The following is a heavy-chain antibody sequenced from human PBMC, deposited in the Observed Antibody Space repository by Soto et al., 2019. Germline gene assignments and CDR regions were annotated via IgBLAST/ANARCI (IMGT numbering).Heavy chain of an antibody. CDR1: GGSISSGDQY. Sequence: QVQLQESGPGLVKPSQTLSLTCTVSGGSISSGDQYWTWIRQPPGKGLEWIGYIDYSGRAFYNPSLKSRLIISLVTSMNKFSLRLAAVTAADTAVYYCARDRAHLYERRGRVAYWGRGIVVTVSS. CDR2: IDYSGRA. V-gene: IGHV4-30-4*01. D-gene: IGHD2-8*01. J-gene: IGHJ4*02. CDR3: ARDRAHLYERRGRVAY.